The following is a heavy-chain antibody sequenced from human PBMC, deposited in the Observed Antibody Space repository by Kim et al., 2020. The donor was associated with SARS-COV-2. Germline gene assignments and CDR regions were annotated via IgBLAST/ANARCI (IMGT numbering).Heavy chain of an antibody. J-gene: IGHJ6*02. CDR1: GGSISSGSYY. V-gene: IGHV4-61*02. CDR2: IYTSGST. D-gene: IGHD3-10*01. CDR3: ARYGSGRLSDYYYGMDV. Sequence: SETLSLTCTVSGGSISSGSYYWSWIRQPAGKGLEWIGRIYTSGSTNYNPSLKSRVTISVDTSKNQFSLKLSSVTAADTAVYYCARYGSGRLSDYYYGMDVWGQGTTVTVSS.